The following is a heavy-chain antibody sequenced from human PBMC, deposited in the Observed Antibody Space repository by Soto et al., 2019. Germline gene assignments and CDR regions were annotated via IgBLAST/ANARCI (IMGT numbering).Heavy chain of an antibody. Sequence: GGSLRLSCAASGFTFSSYSMNWVRQAPGKGLEWVSYISSSSSTIYYADSVKGRFTISRDNAKNSLYLQMNSLRDEDTAAYYCAREKGLVTGDAFDIWGQGTMVTVSS. J-gene: IGHJ3*02. D-gene: IGHD5-18*01. CDR3: AREKGLVTGDAFDI. CDR1: GFTFSSYS. CDR2: ISSSSSTI. V-gene: IGHV3-48*02.